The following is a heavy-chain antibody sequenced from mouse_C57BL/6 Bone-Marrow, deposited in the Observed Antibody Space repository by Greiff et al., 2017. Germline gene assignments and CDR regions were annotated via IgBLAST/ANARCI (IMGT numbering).Heavy chain of an antibody. J-gene: IGHJ1*03. V-gene: IGHV1-72*01. Sequence: QVQLKESGAELVKPGASVKLSCKASGYTFTSYWMHWVKQRPGRGLEWIGRIDPNSGGTKYNEKFKSKATLTVDKPSSTAYMQLSSLTSEDSAVYYCARSLTSNYWYFDVWGTGTTVTVSS. CDR3: ARSLTSNYWYFDV. D-gene: IGHD5-1*01. CDR1: GYTFTSYW. CDR2: IDPNSGGT.